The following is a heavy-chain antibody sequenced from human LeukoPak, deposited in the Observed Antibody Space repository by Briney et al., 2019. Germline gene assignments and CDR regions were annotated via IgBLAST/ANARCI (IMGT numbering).Heavy chain of an antibody. CDR1: GGSISSSSYH. CDR3: ARAEGYYGSGSYFNY. CDR2: IYYSGST. J-gene: IGHJ4*02. V-gene: IGHV4-39*01. Sequence: PSETLSLTCTVSGGSISSSSYHWGWIRQPPGKGLEWIGSIYYSGSTYYNPSLKSRVTISVDTSKNQFSLKLSSVTAADTAVYYCARAEGYYGSGSYFNYWGQGTLVTVSS. D-gene: IGHD3-10*01.